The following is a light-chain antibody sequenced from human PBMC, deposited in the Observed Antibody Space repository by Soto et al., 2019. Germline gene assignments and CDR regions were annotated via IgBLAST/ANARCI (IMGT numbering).Light chain of an antibody. CDR2: GAS. Sequence: EIVLTQSPGTLSLSPGEIATLSCRASQSVSNSYLAWYQQKPGQAPRLLIYGASSRATGIPDRFSGSGSRTDFTLTIIRLEPEDFAVYYGQQYGNSRWTFGQGPKVAI. CDR3: QQYGNSRWT. V-gene: IGKV3-20*01. J-gene: IGKJ1*01. CDR1: QSVSNSY.